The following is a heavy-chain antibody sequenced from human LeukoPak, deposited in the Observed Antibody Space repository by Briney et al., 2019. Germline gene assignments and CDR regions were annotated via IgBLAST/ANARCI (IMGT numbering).Heavy chain of an antibody. CDR1: GDSLGIYK. CDR3: AREWSGFDF. Sequence: SETLSLTCSVSGDSLGIYKWSWIRQPPGKGLEWIAHISSSGSAIYNPSLMSRVSMAVDTSKNQFSLRLISVTAADTAVYYCAREWSGFDFWGQGIMVTVSS. D-gene: IGHD2-15*01. V-gene: IGHV4-59*01. J-gene: IGHJ3*01. CDR2: ISSSGSA.